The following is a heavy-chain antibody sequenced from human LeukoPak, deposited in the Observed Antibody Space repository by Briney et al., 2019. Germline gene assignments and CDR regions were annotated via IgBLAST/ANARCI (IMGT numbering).Heavy chain of an antibody. CDR3: ARRDRGYDDSSGYSYPRYYYYYMDV. D-gene: IGHD3-22*01. CDR2: INHSGST. Sequence: SETLSLTCAVYGGSFSGYYWNWIRQPPGKGLEWIGEINHSGSTNYNSSLKSRVTISLDTSKNQFSLKLSSVTAADTAVYYCARRDRGYDDSSGYSYPRYYYYYMDVWNKGTTVTISS. V-gene: IGHV4-34*01. J-gene: IGHJ6*03. CDR1: GGSFSGYY.